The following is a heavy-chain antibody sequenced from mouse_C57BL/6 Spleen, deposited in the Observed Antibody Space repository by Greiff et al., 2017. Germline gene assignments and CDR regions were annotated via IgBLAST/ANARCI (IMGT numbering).Heavy chain of an antibody. CDR2: ISYDGSN. V-gene: IGHV3-6*01. CDR1: GYSITSGYY. D-gene: IGHD1-1*01. Sequence: DVQLQESGPGLVKPSPSLSLTCSVTGYSITSGYYWNWIRQFPGNKLEWMGYISYDGSNNYNPSLKNRTPITRDTSTNQFFLKLNSVPTEDTATYYCARDPITTVVFDYWGQGTTLTVSS. CDR3: ARDPITTVVFDY. J-gene: IGHJ2*01.